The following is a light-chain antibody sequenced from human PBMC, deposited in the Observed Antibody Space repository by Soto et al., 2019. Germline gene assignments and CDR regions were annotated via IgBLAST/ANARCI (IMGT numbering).Light chain of an antibody. CDR2: ATS. CDR1: QTVSTY. Sequence: DTQMTQSPSSLSASVGDRISITCRASQTVSTYLNWYQQKAGQAPTLLISATSTLQSGVPSRFSGSGSGTEFTLTITSLQPEDFATYYCQPTYPTPRTFGHGTKVAFK. J-gene: IGKJ1*01. CDR3: QPTYPTPRT. V-gene: IGKV1-39*01.